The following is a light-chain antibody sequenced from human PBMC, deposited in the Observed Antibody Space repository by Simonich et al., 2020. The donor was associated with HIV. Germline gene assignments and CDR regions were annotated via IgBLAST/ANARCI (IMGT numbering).Light chain of an antibody. CDR3: QQYYSTPWT. CDR2: AAS. V-gene: IGKV1-8*01. CDR1: QAISSY. Sequence: AIRITQSPPSLSASIGDRDTITCRASQAISSYLAWYQQEAGKAPKLLIYAASTLQSGVPSRFSGSGSGTDYTLTISSLQPEDFATYYCQQYYSTPWTFGQGTKVDI. J-gene: IGKJ1*01.